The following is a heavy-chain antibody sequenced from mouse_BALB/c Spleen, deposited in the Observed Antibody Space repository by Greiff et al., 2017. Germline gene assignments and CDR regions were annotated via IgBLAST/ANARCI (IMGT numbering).Heavy chain of an antibody. Sequence: DVKLVESGGDLVKPGGSLKLSCAASGFTFSSYGMSWVRQTPDKRLEWVATISSGGSYTYYPDSVKGRFTISRDNAKNTLYLQMSSLKSEDTAMYYCARGYDYDAWFAYWGQGTLVTVSA. D-gene: IGHD2-4*01. CDR1: GFTFSSYG. CDR2: ISSGGSYT. J-gene: IGHJ3*01. CDR3: ARGYDYDAWFAY. V-gene: IGHV5-6*02.